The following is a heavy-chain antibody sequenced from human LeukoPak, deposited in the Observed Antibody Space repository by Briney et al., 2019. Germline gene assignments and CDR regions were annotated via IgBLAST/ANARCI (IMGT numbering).Heavy chain of an antibody. Sequence: ASVKVSCKASGGTFSSYAISWVRQAPGQGLEWMGRIIPILGTANYAQKFQGRVTITADESTSTAYMELSSLRSEDTAVYYCARDGNEYYYDSSGYHYYGMDVWGQGTTVTVSS. CDR1: GGTFSSYA. D-gene: IGHD3-22*01. V-gene: IGHV1-69*11. CDR3: ARDGNEYYYDSSGYHYYGMDV. J-gene: IGHJ6*02. CDR2: IIPILGTA.